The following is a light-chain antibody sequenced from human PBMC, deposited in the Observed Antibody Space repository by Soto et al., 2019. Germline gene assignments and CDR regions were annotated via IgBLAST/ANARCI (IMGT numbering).Light chain of an antibody. Sequence: QSALTQPPSASGSPGQSVAISCTGTSSDIGGYNFVSWYQQHPGKAPKLMIYEVTKRPSGVPDRFSGSKSGNTATLIVSGLQAEDEADYYCISFTTSSTLIFGGGTKLTVL. CDR2: EVT. V-gene: IGLV2-8*01. CDR1: SSDIGGYNF. J-gene: IGLJ2*01. CDR3: ISFTTSSTLI.